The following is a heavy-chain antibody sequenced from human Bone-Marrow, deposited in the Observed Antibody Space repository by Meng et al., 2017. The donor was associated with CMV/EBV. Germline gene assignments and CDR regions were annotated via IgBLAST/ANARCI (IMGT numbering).Heavy chain of an antibody. V-gene: IGHV1-24*01. D-gene: IGHD3-9*01. J-gene: IGHJ2*01. CDR2: FDPEDGET. Sequence: APVTVPCKVFGYTLTELSMHWVRQAPGKGLEWMGGFDPEDGETIYAQKFQGRVTMTEDTSTDTAYMELRSLRSDDTAVYYGARDQSLRCFDWLPGATFDLWGRGTLVTVSS. CDR1: GYTLTELS. CDR3: ARDQSLRCFDWLPGATFDL.